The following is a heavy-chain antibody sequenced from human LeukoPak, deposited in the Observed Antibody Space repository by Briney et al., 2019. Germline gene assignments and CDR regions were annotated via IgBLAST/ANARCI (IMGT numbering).Heavy chain of an antibody. J-gene: IGHJ6*03. Sequence: PGGSLRLSCAASGFTFSSYSMNWVRQAPGKGLEWVSSISSSSSYIYYADSVKGRFTISRDNAKNSLYLQMNSLRAEDTAVYYCARLGSSSWDYYYYYMDVWGKGTTVTVS. D-gene: IGHD6-13*01. CDR1: GFTFSSYS. V-gene: IGHV3-21*01. CDR2: ISSSSSYI. CDR3: ARLGSSSWDYYYYYMDV.